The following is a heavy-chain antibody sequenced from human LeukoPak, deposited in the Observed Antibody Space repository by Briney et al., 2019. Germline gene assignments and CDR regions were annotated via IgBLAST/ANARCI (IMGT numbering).Heavy chain of an antibody. V-gene: IGHV4-61*02. CDR2: IYTSGST. CDR1: GDSISTGIYY. Sequence: PSETLSLTCTVSGDSISTGIYYWSWLRQPPGKGLEWIGRIYTSGSTNYNPSLKSRVTISVDTSKNQFSLKLSSVTAADTAVYYYCMDVWGKGTTVTVSS. CDR3: CMDV. J-gene: IGHJ6*03.